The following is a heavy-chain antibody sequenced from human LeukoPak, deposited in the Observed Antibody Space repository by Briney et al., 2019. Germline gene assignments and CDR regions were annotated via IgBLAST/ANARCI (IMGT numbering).Heavy chain of an antibody. D-gene: IGHD3-3*01. CDR1: GFIFSDVW. CDR3: AKVGVAKKPYYFDY. CDR2: IEHYGNDK. J-gene: IGHJ4*02. V-gene: IGHV3-7*05. Sequence: PGGSLRLSCAASGFIFSDVWMTWVRQAPGKGLEWVANIEHYGNDKYYLDSLKGRFTISRDNTRNSLYLQMDSLRAEDTAVYYCAKVGVAKKPYYFDYWGQGTLVTVSS.